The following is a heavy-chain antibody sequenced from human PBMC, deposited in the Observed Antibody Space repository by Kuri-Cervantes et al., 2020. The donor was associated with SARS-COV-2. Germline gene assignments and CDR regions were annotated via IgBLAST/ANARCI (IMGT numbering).Heavy chain of an antibody. CDR2: IYWDDDK. Sequence: SGPTLVKPTQTLTLTCTFSGFSLSTSGVGVGWIRQPPGKALEWLALIYWDDDKRYSPSLKSRLTLTKDTSKNQVVLTMYYMDPVDTAPYYWAHRGVAVAGPCFDYWGQGTLVTVSS. J-gene: IGHJ4*02. D-gene: IGHD6-19*01. CDR3: AHRGVAVAGPCFDY. CDR1: GFSLSTSGVG. V-gene: IGHV2-5*02.